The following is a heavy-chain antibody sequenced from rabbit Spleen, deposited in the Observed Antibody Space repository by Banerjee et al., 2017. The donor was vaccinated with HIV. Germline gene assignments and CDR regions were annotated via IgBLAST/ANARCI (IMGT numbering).Heavy chain of an antibody. J-gene: IGHJ4*01. CDR2: IDVGRTGRT. D-gene: IGHD4-2*01. CDR3: ARDAAGREDFNL. Sequence: QEQLVESGGGLVQPGGSLTLSCKASGLDFSGSYWICWVRQSPGKGLEWITCIDVGRTGRTYYASWAKGRFTISKTSSTTVTLQMTSLTVADTATYFCARDAAGREDFNLWGPGHPRHRL. CDR1: GLDFSGSYW. V-gene: IGHV1S45*01.